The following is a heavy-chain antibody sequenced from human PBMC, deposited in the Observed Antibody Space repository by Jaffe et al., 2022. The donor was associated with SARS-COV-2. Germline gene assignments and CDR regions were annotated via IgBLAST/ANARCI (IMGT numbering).Heavy chain of an antibody. V-gene: IGHV3-30-3*01. CDR1: GFTFSSYA. D-gene: IGHD4-17*01. Sequence: QVQLVESGGGVVQPGRSLRLSCAASGFTFSSYAMHWVRQAPGKGLEWVAVISYDGSNKYYADSVKGRFTISRDNSKNTLYLQMNSLRAEDTAVYYCARGTTVTSVDYWGQGTLVTVSS. CDR2: ISYDGSNK. CDR3: ARGTTVTSVDY. J-gene: IGHJ4*02.